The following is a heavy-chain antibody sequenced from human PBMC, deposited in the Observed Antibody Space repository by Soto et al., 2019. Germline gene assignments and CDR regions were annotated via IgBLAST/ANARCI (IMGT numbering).Heavy chain of an antibody. D-gene: IGHD3-22*01. CDR2: ISYDGSNE. J-gene: IGHJ4*02. V-gene: IGHV3-30*18. CDR1: GFTFSTHD. CDR3: AKGRDSSGYYYAY. Sequence: QVQLVESGGGVVQPGTSLSLSCAASGFTFSTHDMHWVRQAPGKWLEWVALISYDGSNEYYAGSVKGRFTSSRDNSKNTRYLQMNSLRPGDTAVYYCAKGRDSSGYYYAYWGQGALVTVSS.